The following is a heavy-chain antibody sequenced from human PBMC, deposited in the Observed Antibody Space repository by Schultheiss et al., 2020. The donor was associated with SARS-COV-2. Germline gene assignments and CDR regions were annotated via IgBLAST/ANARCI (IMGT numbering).Heavy chain of an antibody. CDR3: VKPHQEVDIVDSSED. Sequence: GESLKISCAASGFTFSSYWMHWVRQAPGKGLVWVSRINSDGSSTSYADSVKGRFTISRDNSRNTLYLQMNSLRADDTAIFYCVKPHQEVDIVDSSEDWGQGTLVTVSS. J-gene: IGHJ1*01. V-gene: IGHV3-74*01. D-gene: IGHD5-12*01. CDR1: GFTFSSYW. CDR2: INSDGSST.